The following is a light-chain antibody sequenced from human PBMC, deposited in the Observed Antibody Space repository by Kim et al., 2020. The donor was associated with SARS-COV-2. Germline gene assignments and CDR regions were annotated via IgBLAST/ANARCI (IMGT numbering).Light chain of an antibody. J-gene: IGLJ1*01. CDR1: SGDVGGYYY. V-gene: IGLV2-11*03. Sequence: GQSVTISCTGTSGDVGGYYYVSWYQQHPGKAPKVMIYDVSKRPSGVPDRFSGSKSGNTASLTISGLQGEDEADYYCCSYAGRYTYVFGTGTKVTVL. CDR2: DVS. CDR3: CSYAGRYTYV.